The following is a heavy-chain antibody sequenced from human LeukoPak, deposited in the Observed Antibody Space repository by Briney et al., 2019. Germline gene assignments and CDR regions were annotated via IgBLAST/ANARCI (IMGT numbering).Heavy chain of an antibody. CDR2: ISYSGRT. Sequence: SETLSLTCKVSGDSISPYYWSWIRQPPGKGLEWIGHISYSGRTNFYPSLKSRVTISVHTSKNQFSLKLSSVTAADTAVYYCARDKGDYGDYYWFDPWGQGTLVTVSS. D-gene: IGHD4-17*01. J-gene: IGHJ5*02. V-gene: IGHV4-59*01. CDR3: ARDKGDYGDYYWFDP. CDR1: GDSISPYY.